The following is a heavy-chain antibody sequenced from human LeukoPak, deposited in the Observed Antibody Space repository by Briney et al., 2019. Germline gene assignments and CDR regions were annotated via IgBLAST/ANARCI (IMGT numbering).Heavy chain of an antibody. V-gene: IGHV1-8*01. Sequence: ASVKISCKASGYTFTSYDINWVRQATGQGLEWMGWMNPNSGNTGYAQKFQGRVTMTRNTSISTAYMELSSLRSEDTAVYYCARLGSSGYYPIYYYYGMDVWGQGTTVTVSS. J-gene: IGHJ6*02. CDR2: MNPNSGNT. D-gene: IGHD3-22*01. CDR1: GYTFTSYD. CDR3: ARLGSSGYYPIYYYYGMDV.